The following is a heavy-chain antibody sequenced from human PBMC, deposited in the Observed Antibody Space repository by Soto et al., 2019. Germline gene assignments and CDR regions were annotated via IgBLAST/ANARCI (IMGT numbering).Heavy chain of an antibody. D-gene: IGHD6-6*01. V-gene: IGHV3-30-3*01. Sequence: GGSLRLSCAASGFTFSSYAMHWVRQAPGKGLEWVAVISYDGSNKYYADSVKGRFTISRDNSKNTLYLQMNSLRAEDTAVYYCARDGDSSSIPYYYYGMDVWGQGTTVTVSS. J-gene: IGHJ6*02. CDR2: ISYDGSNK. CDR3: ARDGDSSSIPYYYYGMDV. CDR1: GFTFSSYA.